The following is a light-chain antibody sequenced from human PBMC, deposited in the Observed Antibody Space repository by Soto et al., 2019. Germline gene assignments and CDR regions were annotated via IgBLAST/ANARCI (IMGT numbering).Light chain of an antibody. Sequence: QSVLTQSPSASGTPGQRVTLSCSASSSNFVRNSVSWYQHVPGTAPKLLISRNHQRPSGVPDRVSASTSGTPASLAISDLRAEDEADYYCATWDDTPSGPSWGVGGGTKGTVL. V-gene: IGLV1-47*01. CDR1: SSNFVRNS. CDR3: ATWDDTPSGPSWG. J-gene: IGLJ3*02. CDR2: RNH.